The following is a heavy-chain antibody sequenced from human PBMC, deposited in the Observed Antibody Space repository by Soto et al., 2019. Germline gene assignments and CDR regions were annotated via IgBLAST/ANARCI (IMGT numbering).Heavy chain of an antibody. CDR2: ISSSSSTI. D-gene: IGHD3-9*01. Sequence: GGSLRLSCAASGFTFSSYNMNWVRQAPGKGLEWVSFISSSSSTIYFADSVKGRFTISRDNAKNSLYLQMNSLRAEDTAVYYCARDWYYDILTGYEGYWGQGTLVTVSS. J-gene: IGHJ4*02. V-gene: IGHV3-48*01. CDR1: GFTFSSYN. CDR3: ARDWYYDILTGYEGY.